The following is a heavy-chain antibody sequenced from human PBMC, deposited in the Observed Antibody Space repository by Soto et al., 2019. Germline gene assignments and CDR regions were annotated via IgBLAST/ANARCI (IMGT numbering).Heavy chain of an antibody. Sequence: PSQTLSLTCAISGDSVSSNSAAWNWIRQSPSRGLEWLGRTYYRSKWYNDYAVSVKSRITINPDTSKNQFSLQLNSVTPEDTAVYYCARGYAAPDYGDYVVYYYYMDVWGKGTTVTVSS. D-gene: IGHD4-17*01. J-gene: IGHJ6*03. CDR2: TYYRSKWYN. V-gene: IGHV6-1*01. CDR1: GDSVSSNSAA. CDR3: ARGYAAPDYGDYVVYYYYMDV.